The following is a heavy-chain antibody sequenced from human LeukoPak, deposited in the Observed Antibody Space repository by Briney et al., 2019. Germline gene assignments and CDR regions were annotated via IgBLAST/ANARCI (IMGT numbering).Heavy chain of an antibody. CDR2: INPNSGGS. CDR3: ARDLSRIIAVADPFDY. J-gene: IGHJ4*02. CDR1: GYTFTGYY. D-gene: IGHD6-19*01. V-gene: IGHV1-2*02. Sequence: GASVKVSCKASGYTFTGYYMHWVRQAPGQGLEWMGWINPNSGGSNYAQKFQGRVTMTRDTSISTAYMELSRLRSDDTAVYYCARDLSRIIAVADPFDYWGQGTLVTVSS.